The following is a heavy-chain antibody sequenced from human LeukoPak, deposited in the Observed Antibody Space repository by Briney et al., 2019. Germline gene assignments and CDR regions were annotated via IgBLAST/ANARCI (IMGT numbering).Heavy chain of an antibody. CDR1: GYKFNSYW. Sequence: GESLKISCKGAGYKFNSYWIGWVRQMPGKGLEWMGIIYPDDSDTTYSPSFKGQVTISVDKSISTAYLQWSSLKASDSAMYYFARRGKPEFYNPSDYYFDYWGQGNMVTVSS. CDR3: ARRGKPEFYNPSDYYFDY. CDR2: IYPDDSDT. D-gene: IGHD1-14*01. J-gene: IGHJ4*02. V-gene: IGHV5-51*01.